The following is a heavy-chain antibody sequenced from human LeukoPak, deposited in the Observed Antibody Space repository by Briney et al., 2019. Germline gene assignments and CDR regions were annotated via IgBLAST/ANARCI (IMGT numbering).Heavy chain of an antibody. CDR1: GFTFSNYA. D-gene: IGHD4-11*01. J-gene: IGHJ4*02. CDR3: ANQPAVTSFDY. V-gene: IGHV3-23*01. Sequence: GGSLRLSWATSGFTFSNYAMNWVRQAPGKGLEWVSSIIGRGGNTYYADSVKGRFTISRDNSKKPLFLQVNRLRADDTPVYYFANQPAVTSFDYWGQGTLVTVSS. CDR2: IIGRGGNT.